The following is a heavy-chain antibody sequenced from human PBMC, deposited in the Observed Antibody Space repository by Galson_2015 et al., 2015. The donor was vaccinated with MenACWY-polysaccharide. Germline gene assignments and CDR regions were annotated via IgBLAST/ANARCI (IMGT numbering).Heavy chain of an antibody. CDR3: ATHAADEYFQY. CDR2: IHPVDSDT. CDR1: GYSFTNYW. D-gene: IGHD6-25*01. Sequence: QSGAEVTKPGESLTISCTGSGYSFTNYWIGWVRQMPGKGLEWMGIIHPVDSDTRYSPSFQGQVTISADKSISTAYLQWSSLKASDTAMYYCATHAADEYFQYWGQGTLVTVSS. J-gene: IGHJ1*01. V-gene: IGHV5-51*01.